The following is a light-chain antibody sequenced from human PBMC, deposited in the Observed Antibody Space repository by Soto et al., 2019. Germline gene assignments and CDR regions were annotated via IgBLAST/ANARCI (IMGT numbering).Light chain of an antibody. V-gene: IGKV3-15*01. Sequence: IVMTQSPATLSVSPGDRATLSRRAGQTIYSNVAWYQQTPGQAPRLRIYRASTRATGVPARLSGSGSGTEFTLTSSGMQSADFALYYCQQYQNLWTFGQGTNV. CDR3: QQYQNLWT. J-gene: IGKJ1*01. CDR1: QTIYSN. CDR2: RAS.